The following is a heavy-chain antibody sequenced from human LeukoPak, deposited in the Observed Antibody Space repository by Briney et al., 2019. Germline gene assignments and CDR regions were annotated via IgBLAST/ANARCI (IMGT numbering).Heavy chain of an antibody. V-gene: IGHV3-48*03. CDR1: GFTFINYE. CDR2: ITTSGRTI. CDR3: ARGSTSWYYFDY. J-gene: IGHJ4*02. Sequence: PGGSLRLSCTASGFTFINYEMNWVRQAPGQGLELVSYITTSGRTIHYADSVKVRFTISRDNAKNSVFLQMSSLRAEDTAVYYCARGSTSWYYFDYWGQGSLVTVSS. D-gene: IGHD2-2*01.